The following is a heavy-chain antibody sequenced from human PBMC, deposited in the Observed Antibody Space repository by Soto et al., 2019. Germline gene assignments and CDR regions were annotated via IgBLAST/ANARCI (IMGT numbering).Heavy chain of an antibody. CDR3: ARADTPYYYDSSGYYHRYNWFDP. Sequence: ASVKVSCKASGYTFTSYDINWVRQATGQGLEWMGWMNPNSGNTGYVQKFQGRVTMTRNTSISTAYMELSSLRSEDTAVYYCARADTPYYYDSSGYYHRYNWFDPWGQGTLVTVSS. V-gene: IGHV1-8*01. J-gene: IGHJ5*02. CDR2: MNPNSGNT. CDR1: GYTFTSYD. D-gene: IGHD3-22*01.